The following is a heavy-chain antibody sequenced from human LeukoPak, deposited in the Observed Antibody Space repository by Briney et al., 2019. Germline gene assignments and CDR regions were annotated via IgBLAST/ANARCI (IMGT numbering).Heavy chain of an antibody. V-gene: IGHV3-73*01. CDR3: TRHRHEEATDHLYHYMDV. Sequence: PGGSLKLSCVASGFIFSGSTIYWVRQASGRGLEWVGRIDSAFGSYLTTYAPSVGGSFTISRDDSRNAAYLQMNRLKSEHTAVYYCTRHRHEEATDHLYHYMDVWGKATTATVSS. CDR2: IDSAFGSYLT. CDR1: GFIFSGST. J-gene: IGHJ6*03. D-gene: IGHD1-14*01.